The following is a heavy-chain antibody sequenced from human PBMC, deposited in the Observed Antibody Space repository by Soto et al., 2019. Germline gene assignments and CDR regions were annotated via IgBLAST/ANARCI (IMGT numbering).Heavy chain of an antibody. V-gene: IGHV4-39*01. CDR2: IYYSGST. J-gene: IGHJ5*02. Sequence: QLQLQESGPGLVKPSETLSLTCTVSGGSISSSSYYWGWIRQPPGKGLEWIGSIYYSGSTYYNPSLKSRVTISVDTSKNQFSLKLSSVTAADTAVYYCARHSVVPAAFNWFDPWGQGTLVTVSS. D-gene: IGHD2-2*01. CDR1: GGSISSSSYY. CDR3: ARHSVVPAAFNWFDP.